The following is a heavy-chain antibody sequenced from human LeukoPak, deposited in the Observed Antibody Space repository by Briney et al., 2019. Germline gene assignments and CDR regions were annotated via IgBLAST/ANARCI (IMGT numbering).Heavy chain of an antibody. Sequence: PGGSLRLSCAASGFSFSSFSMNWVRQAPGKGLEWVSYISGGSSFTYYVDSVKGRFTISRDNAKNSLYLQMNSLRAEDTAVYYCARDRVVIISYYYMDVWGKGTTVTVSS. V-gene: IGHV3-21*01. J-gene: IGHJ6*03. CDR2: ISGGSSFT. CDR3: ARDRVVIISYYYMDV. CDR1: GFSFSSFS. D-gene: IGHD3-3*01.